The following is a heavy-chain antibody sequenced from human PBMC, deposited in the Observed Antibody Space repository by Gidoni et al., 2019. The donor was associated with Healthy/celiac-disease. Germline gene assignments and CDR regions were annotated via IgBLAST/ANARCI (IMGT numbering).Heavy chain of an antibody. CDR1: GGSISSGSYY. V-gene: IGHV4-61*02. CDR2: IYTSGST. J-gene: IGHJ4*02. CDR3: ARGGGIGYCSGGSCPHPFDY. Sequence: QVQLQESGPGLVKPSQTLSLTCTVPGGSISSGSYYWSWIRQPAGKGLEWIGRIYTSGSTNYNPSLKSRVTISVDTSKNQFSLKLSSVTAADTAVYYCARGGGIGYCSGGSCPHPFDYWGQGTLVTVSS. D-gene: IGHD2-15*01.